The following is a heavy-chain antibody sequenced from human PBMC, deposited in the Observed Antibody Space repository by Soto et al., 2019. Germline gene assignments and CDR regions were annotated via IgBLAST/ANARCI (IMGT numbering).Heavy chain of an antibody. CDR3: AREYTYGSNFFDC. J-gene: IGHJ4*02. CDR1: GGSISSAAYY. V-gene: IGHV4-31*03. CDR2: ISHSGST. D-gene: IGHD2-2*02. Sequence: ASETLSLTCTVSGGSISSAAYYWSWIRQHPGKGLEWIGYISHSGSTYYNPSLKSRVIISVDTSKNQFSLGLTSVTAADTAVYYCAREYTYGSNFFDCWGQGALVTVSS.